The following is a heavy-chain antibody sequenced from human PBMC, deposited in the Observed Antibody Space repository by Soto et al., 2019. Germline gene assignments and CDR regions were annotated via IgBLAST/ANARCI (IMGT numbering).Heavy chain of an antibody. CDR3: ARAAPRITIFGVVGPYGMDV. Sequence: AASVKVSCKASGGTFSSYAISWVRQAPGQGLEWMGGGIPIFGTANYAQKFQGRVTITADEATSTAYMELSSLRSEDTAVYYCARAAPRITIFGVVGPYGMDVWGQGTTVTVSS. CDR1: GGTFSSYA. CDR2: GIPIFGTA. V-gene: IGHV1-69*13. D-gene: IGHD3-3*01. J-gene: IGHJ6*02.